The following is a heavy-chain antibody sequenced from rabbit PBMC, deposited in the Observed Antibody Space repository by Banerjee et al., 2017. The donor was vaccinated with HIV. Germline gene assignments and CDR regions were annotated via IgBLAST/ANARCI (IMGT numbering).Heavy chain of an antibody. CDR1: GIDFSSYYH. D-gene: IGHD6-1*01. Sequence: QSLEESGGGLVKPGGTLTLTCTASGIDFSSYYHMWWVRQAPGKGLELIGCIYAGSSGITYYASWAKGRFTISKTSSTTVTLQMTSLTAADTATYFCARAEYTDVYIGYVSATFGYFNLWGQGTLVTVS. CDR2: IYAGSSGIT. V-gene: IGHV1S40*01. CDR3: ARAEYTDVYIGYVSATFGYFNL. J-gene: IGHJ4*01.